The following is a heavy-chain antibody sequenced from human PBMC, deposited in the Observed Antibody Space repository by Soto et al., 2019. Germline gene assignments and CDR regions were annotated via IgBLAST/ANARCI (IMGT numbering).Heavy chain of an antibody. CDR1: GFTFSSYS. CDR2: ISSSSSYI. Sequence: PGGSLRLSCAASGFTFSSYSMNWVRQAPGKGLEWVSSISSSSSYIYYADSVKGRFTISRDNAKNSLYLQMNSLRAEDTAVYYCARDPDYLDGADLRRRNWGQGTQVTVSS. D-gene: IGHD4-17*01. V-gene: IGHV3-21*01. J-gene: IGHJ4*02. CDR3: ARDPDYLDGADLRRRN.